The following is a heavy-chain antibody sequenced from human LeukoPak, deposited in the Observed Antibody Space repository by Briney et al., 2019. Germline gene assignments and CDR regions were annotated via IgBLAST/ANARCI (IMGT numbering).Heavy chain of an antibody. V-gene: IGHV4-34*01. J-gene: IGHJ5*02. CDR1: GGSFSGYY. D-gene: IGHD4-23*01. CDR2: INHSGST. CDR3: ARGGGAQFDP. Sequence: SETLSLTCAVYGGSFSGYYWSWIRQPPGKGLEWIGEINHSGSTNYNPSLKSRVTISVDTSENQFSLKLSSVTAADTAVYYCARGGGAQFDPWGQGTLVTVSS.